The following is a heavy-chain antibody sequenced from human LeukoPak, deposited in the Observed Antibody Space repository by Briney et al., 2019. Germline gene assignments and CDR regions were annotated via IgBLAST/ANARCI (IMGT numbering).Heavy chain of an antibody. V-gene: IGHV4-34*01. J-gene: IGHJ3*02. CDR1: GGSFSGYY. D-gene: IGHD1-26*01. CDR2: INHSGST. CDR3: ARLHRVGTTTGDAFDM. Sequence: TSETLSLTCAVYGGSFSGYYWSWIRQPPGKGLEWIGEINHSGSTNYNPSLKSRVTISLDTSKNQFSLNLSSVTAADTAVYYCARLHRVGTTTGDAFDMWGQGTMVTVSS.